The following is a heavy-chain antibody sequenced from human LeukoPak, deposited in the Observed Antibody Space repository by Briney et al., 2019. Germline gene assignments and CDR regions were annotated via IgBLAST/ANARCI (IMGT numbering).Heavy chain of an antibody. Sequence: GESLKISCKGSGYRFTTYWIAWVRQMPGKGLEWMGILYPGDSDTRYNPSFQGLVTISADKSISTAYLQWSSLKASDTAMYYCARLVASETSSFGHWGQGTLVTVSS. CDR2: LYPGDSDT. CDR1: GYRFTTYW. CDR3: ARLVASETSSFGH. V-gene: IGHV5-51*01. D-gene: IGHD2-2*01. J-gene: IGHJ4*02.